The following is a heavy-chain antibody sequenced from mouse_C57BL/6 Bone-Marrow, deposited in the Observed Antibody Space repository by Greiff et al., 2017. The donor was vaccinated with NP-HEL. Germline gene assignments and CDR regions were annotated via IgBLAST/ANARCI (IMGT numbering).Heavy chain of an antibody. CDR3: ARFPYYYAMDD. CDR2: IHPNSGST. CDR1: GYTFTSYW. Sequence: QVQLQQPGAELVKPGASVKLSCKASGYTFTSYWMHWVKQRPGQGLEWIGMIHPNSGSTNYNEKFKSKATLTVDKSSSTAYMQLSSLTSEDSAVYYCARFPYYYAMDDWGQGTSVTVSS. V-gene: IGHV1-64*01. J-gene: IGHJ4*01.